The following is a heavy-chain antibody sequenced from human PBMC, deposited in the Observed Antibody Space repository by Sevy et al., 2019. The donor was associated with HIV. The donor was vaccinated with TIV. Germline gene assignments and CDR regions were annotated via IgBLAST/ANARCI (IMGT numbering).Heavy chain of an antibody. CDR2: ISSDGRDR. V-gene: IGHV3-30*18. Sequence: GGSLRLSCAASGFIFSNYGMHWVRQAPGKGLEWVAVISSDGRDRDYADSVKGRFTISRDNSKDTLDLQMNSLSADDTAVYYCANSWGRYDGSSWIYYYYDMDVWGQGTKVTVSS. D-gene: IGHD6-13*01. CDR1: GFIFSNYG. CDR3: ANSWGRYDGSSWIYYYYDMDV. J-gene: IGHJ6*02.